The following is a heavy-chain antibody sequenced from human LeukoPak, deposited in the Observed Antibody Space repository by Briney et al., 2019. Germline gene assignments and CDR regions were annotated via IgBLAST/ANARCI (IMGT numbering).Heavy chain of an antibody. V-gene: IGHV3-53*01. CDR1: GFTVSSNC. CDR3: ARDGYYYDSSGYHTLDY. D-gene: IGHD3-22*01. J-gene: IGHJ4*02. Sequence: PGGSLRLSCAASGFTVSSNCMSWVRQAPGKGLEWVSVIYSGGSTYYADSVKGRFTISRDNSKNTLYLQMNSLRAEDTAVYYCARDGYYYDSSGYHTLDYWGQGTLVTVSS. CDR2: IYSGGST.